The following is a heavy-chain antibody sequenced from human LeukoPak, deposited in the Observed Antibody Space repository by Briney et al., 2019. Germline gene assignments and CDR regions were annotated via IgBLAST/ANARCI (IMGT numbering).Heavy chain of an antibody. CDR2: INDVSGDI. V-gene: IGHV3-21*05. CDR3: ARDTYQPGRIDC. J-gene: IGHJ4*02. Sequence: GGSLRLSCAASGFTFSSCAMSWVRQAPGKGLEWVSYINDVSGDIHYADSVKGRFTISRDNAKNTLYLQMNSLRAEDTAVYYCARDTYQPGRIDCWGQGTLVIVSS. CDR1: GFTFSSCA. D-gene: IGHD2-2*01.